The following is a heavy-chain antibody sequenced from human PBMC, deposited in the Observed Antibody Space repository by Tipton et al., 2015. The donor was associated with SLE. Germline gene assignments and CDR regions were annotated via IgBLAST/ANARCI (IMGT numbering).Heavy chain of an antibody. CDR1: GASVSSSFHQ. J-gene: IGHJ4*02. CDR2: IYTSAST. Sequence: TLSLTCTVSGASVSSSFHQWSWVRQPAGKGLEWIGRIYTSASTIYNPSLKSRVTLSSDTSKNQFSLRVRSVTAADTAVYYCARGGGSYYDYWGQGTLVTVSS. D-gene: IGHD1-26*01. CDR3: ARGGGSYYDY. V-gene: IGHV4-61*02.